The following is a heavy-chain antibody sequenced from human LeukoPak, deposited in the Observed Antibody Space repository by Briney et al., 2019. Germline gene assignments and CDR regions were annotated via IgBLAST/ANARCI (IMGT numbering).Heavy chain of an antibody. V-gene: IGHV3-30-3*01. CDR1: GFTFSSYA. D-gene: IGHD5-18*01. CDR2: ISYDGSNK. CDR3: AREMDTAMVSDY. Sequence: GESLKISCAASGFTFSSYAMHWVRQAPGKGLEWVAVISYDGSNKYYADSVKGRFTISRDNSKNTLYLQMNSLRAEDTAVYYCAREMDTAMVSDYWGQGTLVTVSS. J-gene: IGHJ4*02.